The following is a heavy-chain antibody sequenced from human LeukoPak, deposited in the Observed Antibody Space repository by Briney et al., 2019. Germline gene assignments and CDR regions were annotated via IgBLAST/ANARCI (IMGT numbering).Heavy chain of an antibody. CDR2: INPNSGGT. J-gene: IGHJ6*03. CDR3: ARDFITMVRGVWGVHYYYYMDV. CDR1: GYTFATYT. D-gene: IGHD3-10*01. V-gene: IGHV1-2*02. Sequence: EASVKVSCKASGYTFATYTINWVRQAPGQGLEWMGWINPNSGGTNYAQKFQGRVTMTRDTSISTAYMELSRLRSDDTAVYYCARDFITMVRGVWGVHYYYYMDVWGKGTTVTVSS.